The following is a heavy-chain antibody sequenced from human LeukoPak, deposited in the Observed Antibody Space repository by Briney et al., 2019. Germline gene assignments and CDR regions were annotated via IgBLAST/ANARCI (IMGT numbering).Heavy chain of an antibody. Sequence: GGSLRLSCAASGFTFSGYWMHWVRQAPGKGLVWISRIKSDGSSTTYADSVKGRFTISRDNAKNTLYLEMNSLRAEDTAVYYCARTFAAAHIDYWGQGTLVTVSS. CDR1: GFTFSGYW. CDR2: IKSDGSST. V-gene: IGHV3-74*01. J-gene: IGHJ4*02. CDR3: ARTFAAAHIDY. D-gene: IGHD2-15*01.